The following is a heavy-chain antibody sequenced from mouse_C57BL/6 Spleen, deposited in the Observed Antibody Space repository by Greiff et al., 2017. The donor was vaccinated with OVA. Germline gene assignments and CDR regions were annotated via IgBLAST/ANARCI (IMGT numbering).Heavy chain of an antibody. CDR2: IDPSDSYT. J-gene: IGHJ1*03. Sequence: VKLQQPGAELVMPGASVKLSCKASGYTFTSYWMHWVKQRPGQGLEWIGEIDPSDSYTNYNQKFKGKSTLTVDKSSSTAYMQLSSLTSEDSAVYYCARYYDGTGPLRYFDVWGTGTTVTVSS. D-gene: IGHD1-1*02. CDR1: GYTFTSYW. CDR3: ARYYDGTGPLRYFDV. V-gene: IGHV1-69*01.